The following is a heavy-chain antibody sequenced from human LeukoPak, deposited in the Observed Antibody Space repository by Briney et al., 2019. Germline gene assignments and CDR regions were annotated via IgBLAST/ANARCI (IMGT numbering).Heavy chain of an antibody. Sequence: ASVKVSCKASGYTFTDYYIHWVRHAPGQGLECMGWINPNSGSTNYAQKFQGRVTMTRDTSISTAYTELSRLRSDDTAVYYCSRGGSGSYFSWLDTWGQGTLVTVSS. D-gene: IGHD3-10*01. CDR3: SRGGSGSYFSWLDT. J-gene: IGHJ5*02. V-gene: IGHV1-2*02. CDR1: GYTFTDYY. CDR2: INPNSGST.